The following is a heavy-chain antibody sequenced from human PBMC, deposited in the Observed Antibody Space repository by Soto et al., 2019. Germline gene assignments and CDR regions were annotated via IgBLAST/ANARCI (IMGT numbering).Heavy chain of an antibody. V-gene: IGHV4-31*03. CDR2: IYYSGST. CDR1: GGSIGSGGYY. J-gene: IGHJ4*02. CDR3: ARVFTIFGVVIDPYFDY. Sequence: QVQLQESGPGLVKPSQTLSLTCTVSGGSIGSGGYYWSWIRQHPGKGLEWIGYIYYSGSTYYNPSLKSRVTISVDTSKNQFSLKLSSVTAADTAVYYCARVFTIFGVVIDPYFDYWGQGTLVTVSS. D-gene: IGHD3-3*01.